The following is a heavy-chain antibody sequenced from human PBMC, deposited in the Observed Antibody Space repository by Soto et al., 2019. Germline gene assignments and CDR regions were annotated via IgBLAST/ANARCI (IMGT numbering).Heavy chain of an antibody. CDR2: ISSTTNYI. Sequence: GGSLRLSCAASGFTFTRYSMNWVRQAPGKGLEWVSSISSTTNYIYYGDSMTGRFTISRDNAKNSLYLEMNSLRAEDTAVYYCARESEDLTSNFDYWGQGTLVTVSS. J-gene: IGHJ4*02. V-gene: IGHV3-21*06. CDR3: ARESEDLTSNFDY. CDR1: GFTFTRYS.